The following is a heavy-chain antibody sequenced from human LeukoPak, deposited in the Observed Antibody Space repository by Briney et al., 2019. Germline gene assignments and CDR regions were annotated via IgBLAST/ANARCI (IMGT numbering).Heavy chain of an antibody. V-gene: IGHV3-53*01. D-gene: IGHD3-16*01. CDR2: IYRDGDT. Sequence: PGGSLRLSCAASGFTVSTNYMSWVRQAPGKGLEWVSVIYRDGDTYYVDSVKGRFTISRDSSKNILYLQMNSLRAEDTAVYYCARDVFDRGLQWYFDLWGRGTVITVSS. J-gene: IGHJ2*01. CDR1: GFTVSTNY. CDR3: ARDVFDRGLQWYFDL.